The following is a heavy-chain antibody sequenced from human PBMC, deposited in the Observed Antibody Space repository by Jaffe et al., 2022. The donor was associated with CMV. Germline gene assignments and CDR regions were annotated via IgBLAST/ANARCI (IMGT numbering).Heavy chain of an antibody. V-gene: IGHV4-4*02. CDR3: ARGYSSGWYPGEPPYYFDF. CDR1: GDSIGNNKW. CDR2: IFHTGRS. D-gene: IGHD6-19*01. J-gene: IGHJ4*02. Sequence: QVQLQESGPGLVKPSGTLSLTCAVSGDSIGNNKWWSWVRQPPGKGLEWIGEIFHTGRSNNNPSLKTRVTISLDKSKNNFSLRLTSVTAADTAVYYCARGYSSGWYPGEPPYYFDFWGQGTLVTVSS.